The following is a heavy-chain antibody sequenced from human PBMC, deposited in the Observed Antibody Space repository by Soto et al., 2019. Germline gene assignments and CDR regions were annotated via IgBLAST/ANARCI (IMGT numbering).Heavy chain of an antibody. J-gene: IGHJ5*02. CDR1: GGSISSGDYY. Sequence: QVQLQESGPGLVKPSQTLSLTCTVSGGSISSGDYYWSWICQPPGKGLEWIGYIYYSGSTYYNPSLTSRVTIAVDTSKTQFSLKLSCVTAADTAVYYCARGANCSGGSCRRFAAVRFDPWGQGTLVTVSS. CDR2: IYYSGST. CDR3: ARGANCSGGSCRRFAAVRFDP. V-gene: IGHV4-30-4*01. D-gene: IGHD2-15*01.